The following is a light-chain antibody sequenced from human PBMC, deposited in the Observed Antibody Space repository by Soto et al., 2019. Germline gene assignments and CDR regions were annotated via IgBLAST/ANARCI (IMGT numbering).Light chain of an antibody. CDR3: QQYDNDSWT. Sequence: DIQMTQSPSTLSASVGDRVIITCRASQSISSWLAWYQQKPGKAPNLLIYKASTLKSGVPSRFSGSGSGTEFTLTISSLQTDDFKTYYCQQYDNDSWTFGQGTKVEIK. J-gene: IGKJ1*01. CDR2: KAS. V-gene: IGKV1-5*03. CDR1: QSISSW.